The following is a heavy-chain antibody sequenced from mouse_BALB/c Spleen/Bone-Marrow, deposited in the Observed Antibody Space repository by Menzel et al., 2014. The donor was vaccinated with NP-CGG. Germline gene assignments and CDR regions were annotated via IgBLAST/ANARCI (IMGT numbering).Heavy chain of an antibody. D-gene: IGHD2-4*01. J-gene: IGHJ3*01. CDR3: ARGYYDYPAWFAY. V-gene: IGHV4-1*02. Sequence: EVQLVESGGGLVQPGGSLKLSCAASGFDFSRYWMSWVRQAPGKGLEWIGEINPDSSTINYTPSLKDKFIISRDNAKNTLYPQMSKVRSEDTALYYCARGYYDYPAWFAYWGQGTLVTVSA. CDR1: GFDFSRYW. CDR2: INPDSSTI.